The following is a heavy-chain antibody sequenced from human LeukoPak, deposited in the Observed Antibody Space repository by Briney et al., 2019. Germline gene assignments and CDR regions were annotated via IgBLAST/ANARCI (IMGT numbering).Heavy chain of an antibody. Sequence: GESLKISFKGSGYSFTSYWIGWVRPMPGKGLAWMGIIYPGDSDTRYSPSFQGQVTISADKSISTAYLQWSSLKASDTAMYYCARLRVAAAGDVMFDYWGQGTLVTVSS. J-gene: IGHJ4*02. CDR3: ARLRVAAAGDVMFDY. V-gene: IGHV5-51*01. D-gene: IGHD6-13*01. CDR1: GYSFTSYW. CDR2: IYPGDSDT.